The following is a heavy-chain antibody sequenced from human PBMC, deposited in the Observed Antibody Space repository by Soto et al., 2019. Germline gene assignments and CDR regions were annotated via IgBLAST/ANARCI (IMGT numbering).Heavy chain of an antibody. CDR2: IYYSGST. V-gene: IGHV4-31*03. D-gene: IGHD7-27*01. Sequence: QVQLQESGPGLVKPSQTLSLTCTVSGGSISSGGYYWSWIRQHPGKGLEWIGYIYYSGSTYYNPSVRGRVAMSVGTSKRQCSLKLSAVTAADTAVYYCVLGYYYYGMDVWGQGTTVTVSS. J-gene: IGHJ6*02. CDR1: GGSISSGGYY. CDR3: VLGYYYYGMDV.